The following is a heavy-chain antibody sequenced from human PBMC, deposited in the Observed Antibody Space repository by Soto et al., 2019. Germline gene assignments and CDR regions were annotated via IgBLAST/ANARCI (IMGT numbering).Heavy chain of an antibody. J-gene: IGHJ6*02. CDR2: IYPGDSDT. V-gene: IGHV5-51*01. Sequence: GESLKISCKGSGYSFTSYWIGWVRQMPGKGLEWMGIIYPGDSDTRYSPSFQGQVTISADKSISTAYLQWSSLKASDTAMYYCARIYCSGGSCYSPYYYGMDVWGQGTTVTVSS. CDR3: ARIYCSGGSCYSPYYYGMDV. CDR1: GYSFTSYW. D-gene: IGHD2-15*01.